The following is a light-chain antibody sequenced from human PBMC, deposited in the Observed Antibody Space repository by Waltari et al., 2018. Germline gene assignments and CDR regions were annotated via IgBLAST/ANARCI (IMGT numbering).Light chain of an antibody. CDR1: GGHRSDP. J-gene: IGLJ3*02. CDR2: VNSGGSH. V-gene: IGLV4-69*01. CDR3: QTGGQGIWV. Sequence: QLVLPQSPSASASLGASVKPTCPLSGGHRSDPIAWHQQEPEKGPRYLMKVNSGGSHSNGDGIPDRCSGSSSGAARYLIISGRQSEDEADYYCQTGGQGIWVFGGGTKLTVL.